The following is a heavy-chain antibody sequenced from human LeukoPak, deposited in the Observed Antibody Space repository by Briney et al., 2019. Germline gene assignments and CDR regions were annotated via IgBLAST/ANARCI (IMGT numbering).Heavy chain of an antibody. Sequence: PGGSLRLSCAAPGFMFHDYAIHWVRQAPGKGLEWVSLISGDGGSTFYADSVKGRFTISRDNSKNSLYHQMNSLRSDDTALYYCARESESSGWYDYWGQGTLVTVSS. CDR2: ISGDGGST. V-gene: IGHV3-43*02. CDR3: ARESESSGWYDY. D-gene: IGHD6-19*01. CDR1: GFMFHDYA. J-gene: IGHJ4*02.